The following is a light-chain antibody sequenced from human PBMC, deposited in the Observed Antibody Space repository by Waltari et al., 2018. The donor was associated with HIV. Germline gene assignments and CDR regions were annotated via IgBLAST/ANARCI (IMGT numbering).Light chain of an antibody. CDR1: QSINTW. J-gene: IGKJ1*01. CDR2: KAS. V-gene: IGKV1-5*03. CDR3: QQYSTYAWA. Sequence: DIQMTQSPSTLSAFVGDRVNITCRASQSINTWLAWYQQKPGKAPKVLIYKASRLESGVPSRFSGSGSGTEFTLTISSLQPDDSATYYCQQYSTYAWAFGQGTKVEIK.